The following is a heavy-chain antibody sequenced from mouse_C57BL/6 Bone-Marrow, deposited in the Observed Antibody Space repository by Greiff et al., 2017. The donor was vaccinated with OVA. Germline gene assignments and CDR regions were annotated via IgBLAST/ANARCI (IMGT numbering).Heavy chain of an antibody. D-gene: IGHD1-1*01. CDR2: IYPRSGNT. Sequence: QVQLQQSGAELARPGASVKLSCKASGYTFTSYGISWVKQRTGQGLEWIGEIYPRSGNTYYNEKFKGKATLTADKSSSTAYMELRSLTSEDSAVYVCARRRNYYGSSQAWFAYWGQGTLVTVSA. CDR3: ARRRNYYGSSQAWFAY. J-gene: IGHJ3*01. V-gene: IGHV1-81*01. CDR1: GYTFTSYG.